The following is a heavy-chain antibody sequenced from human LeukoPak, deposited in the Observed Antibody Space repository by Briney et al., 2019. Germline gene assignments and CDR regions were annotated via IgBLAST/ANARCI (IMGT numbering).Heavy chain of an antibody. J-gene: IGHJ4*02. Sequence: GGSLRLSCAASGFTFSSYSMNWVRQAPGKGLEWVSFISSSSSYIYYADSVKGRFTISRDNAKNSLYLQMNSLRAEDTAVYYCASGRLRWYFDYWGQGTLVTVSS. V-gene: IGHV3-21*01. CDR1: GFTFSSYS. CDR2: ISSSSSYI. CDR3: ASGRLRWYFDY. D-gene: IGHD4-23*01.